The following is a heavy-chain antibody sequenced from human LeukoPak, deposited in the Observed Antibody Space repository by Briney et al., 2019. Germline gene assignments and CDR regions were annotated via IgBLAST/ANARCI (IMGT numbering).Heavy chain of an antibody. J-gene: IGHJ4*02. V-gene: IGHV3-23*01. CDR1: GFTFVSYA. Sequence: GGSLRLSCATSGFTFVSYAMTWVRQAPGKGLEWVSAINGGGDTTYYADSVKGRFTVSRDRSTNTLFLQMSSLRAEDSGTYYCAEALDTYGYMRFDYWGQGTLVTVSS. CDR3: AEALDTYGYMRFDY. CDR2: INGGGDTT. D-gene: IGHD5-24*01.